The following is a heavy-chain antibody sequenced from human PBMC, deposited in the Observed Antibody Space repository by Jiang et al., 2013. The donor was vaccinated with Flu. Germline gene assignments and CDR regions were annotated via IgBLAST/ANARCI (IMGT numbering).Heavy chain of an antibody. D-gene: IGHD4-23*01. Sequence: SGAEVKEPGASVKVSCKASGYTFTSYSMHWVRQAPGQGLEWMGWISAYNGNTNYAQMLQGRVTMTTDTSTSTAYMELRSLRSDDTAVYYCARAPNQEYGGNSVSDYWGQGTLVTVSS. CDR1: GYTFTSYS. CDR3: ARAPNQEYGGNSVSDY. J-gene: IGHJ4*02. V-gene: IGHV1-18*04. CDR2: ISAYNGNT.